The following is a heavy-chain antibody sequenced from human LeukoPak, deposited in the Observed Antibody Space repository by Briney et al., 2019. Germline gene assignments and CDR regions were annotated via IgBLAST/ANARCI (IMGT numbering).Heavy chain of an antibody. V-gene: IGHV1-2*02. J-gene: IGHJ4*02. CDR3: ARDAYYGSGSLLEGDY. Sequence: GASVKVSCKASGYTFTDYYVHWVRQAPGQGLEWMGWINPNSGGTNYAQEFQGRVTMTRDTSISTAYMELRSLISDDTAVYYCARDAYYGSGSLLEGDYWGQGTLVTVSS. CDR2: INPNSGGT. CDR1: GYTFTDYY. D-gene: IGHD3-10*01.